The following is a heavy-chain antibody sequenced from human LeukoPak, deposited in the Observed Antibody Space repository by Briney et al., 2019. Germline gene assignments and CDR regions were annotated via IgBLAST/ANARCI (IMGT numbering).Heavy chain of an antibody. V-gene: IGHV1-2*02. CDR1: GYTFTGYY. D-gene: IGHD6-19*01. CDR2: INPNSGGT. Sequence: ASVKVSCKASGYTFTGYYMHWVRQAPGQGLEWMGWINPNSGGTNYAQKFQGRVTMTRDTSISTAYMELSRLRSDDTGVYYCAREGTGYSSPHDYWGQGTLVTVSS. J-gene: IGHJ4*02. CDR3: AREGTGYSSPHDY.